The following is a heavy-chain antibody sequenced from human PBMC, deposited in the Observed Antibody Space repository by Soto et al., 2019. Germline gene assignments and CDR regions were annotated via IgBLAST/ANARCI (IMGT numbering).Heavy chain of an antibody. V-gene: IGHV4-59*01. CDR1: GGSISSYY. CDR3: ARANMILFGGVIVTELADI. J-gene: IGHJ3*02. CDR2: IYYSGST. Sequence: TETLSLTCTVSGGSISSYYWSWIRQPPGEGLEWIGYIYYSGSTNYNPSLKSRVTISVDTSKNQFSLKLSSVAAADTAVYYCARANMILFGGVIVTELADICGQGTMVTVSS. D-gene: IGHD3-16*02.